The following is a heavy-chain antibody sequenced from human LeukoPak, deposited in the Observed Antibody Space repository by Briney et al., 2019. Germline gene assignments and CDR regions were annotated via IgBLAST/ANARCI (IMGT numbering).Heavy chain of an antibody. CDR1: GGAISSGDYY. V-gene: IGHV4-30-4*01. D-gene: IGHD2-15*01. J-gene: IGHJ5*02. CDR3: ARDGGYCSGGSCYSLGWFDP. CDR2: IYYSGST. Sequence: SETLSLTCTVSGGAISSGDYYWSWIRQPPGEGLEWIGYIYYSGSTYYNPSLKSRVIISVDMSKNQFSLKLSSVTAADTAVYYCARDGGYCSGGSCYSLGWFDPWGQGTLVTVSS.